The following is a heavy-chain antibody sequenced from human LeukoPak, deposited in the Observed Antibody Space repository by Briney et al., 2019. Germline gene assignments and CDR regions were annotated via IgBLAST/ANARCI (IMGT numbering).Heavy chain of an antibody. V-gene: IGHV3-23*01. Sequence: GGSLRLSCAASGFTFSSYEMNWVRQAPGKGLEWVSAISGSGGSTYYADSVKGRFTISRDNSKNTLYLQMNSLRAEDTAVYYCAKASAVVYYYYYYMDVWGKGTTVTISS. D-gene: IGHD2-15*01. CDR3: AKASAVVYYYYYYMDV. CDR2: ISGSGGST. CDR1: GFTFSSYE. J-gene: IGHJ6*03.